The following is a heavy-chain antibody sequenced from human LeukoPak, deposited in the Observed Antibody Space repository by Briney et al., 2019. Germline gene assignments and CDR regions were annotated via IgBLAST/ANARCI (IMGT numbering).Heavy chain of an antibody. CDR2: IIPIFGTA. D-gene: IGHD4-17*01. CDR1: GYTFTGYY. CDR3: AREADYGFDY. Sequence: SVKVSCKASGYTFTGYYMHWVRQAPGQGLEWMGGIIPIFGTANYAQKFQGRVTITADKSTSTAYMELSSLRSEDTAVYYCAREADYGFDYWGQGTLVTVSS. V-gene: IGHV1-69*06. J-gene: IGHJ4*02.